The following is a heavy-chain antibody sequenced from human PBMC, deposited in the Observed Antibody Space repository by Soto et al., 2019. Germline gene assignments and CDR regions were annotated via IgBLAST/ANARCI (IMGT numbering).Heavy chain of an antibody. V-gene: IGHV1-46*01. CDR2: INPSGGST. CDR1: GGTFSSYA. Sequence: ASVKGCCKSSGGTFSSYAINWVRQAPGQVLEWMGGINPSGGSTSYAQKFQGRVTMTRDTSTSTVYMELSSLRSEDTAVYYCARDTTQDQHYYYYYGMDVWGQGTTVPVSS. J-gene: IGHJ6*02. D-gene: IGHD2-2*01. CDR3: ARDTTQDQHYYYYYGMDV.